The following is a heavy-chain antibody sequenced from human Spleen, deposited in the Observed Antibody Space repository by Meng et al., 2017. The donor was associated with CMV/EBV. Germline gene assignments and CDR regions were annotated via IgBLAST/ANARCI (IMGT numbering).Heavy chain of an antibody. V-gene: IGHV4-34*01. Sequence: QVHLQQCGVGLFKASETLTLTCAVYGGSFRGYYWSWIRQPPGKELEGIGEIKHSGSTNYNPSLKSRVTISVDTSKNQFSLKLSSVTAADTAVYYCARGTLDPYYVDYWGQGTLVTVSS. D-gene: IGHD1-1*01. CDR1: GGSFRGYY. J-gene: IGHJ4*02. CDR3: ARGTLDPYYVDY. CDR2: IKHSGST.